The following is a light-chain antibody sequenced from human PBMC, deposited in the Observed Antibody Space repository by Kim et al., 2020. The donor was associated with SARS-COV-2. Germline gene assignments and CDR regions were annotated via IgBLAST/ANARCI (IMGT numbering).Light chain of an antibody. CDR1: SSDLGRYNY. Sequence: GQSVTISCTGTSSDLGRYNYVSWYQQHPGKAPKLMIYEVSKRPSGFPDRFSGSKSGNTASLTVSGLQAEDEDDYYCSSYAGDNNLLFGGGTKVTVL. J-gene: IGLJ2*01. V-gene: IGLV2-8*01. CDR3: SSYAGDNNLL. CDR2: EVS.